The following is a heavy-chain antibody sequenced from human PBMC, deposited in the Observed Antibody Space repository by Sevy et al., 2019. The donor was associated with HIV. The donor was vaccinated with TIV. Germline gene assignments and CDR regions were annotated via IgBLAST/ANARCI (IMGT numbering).Heavy chain of an antibody. CDR1: GFNFITYA. J-gene: IGHJ5*02. D-gene: IGHD3-10*01. Sequence: GGSLRLSCAASGFNFITYAMSWVRQSPGKGLEWVSSISGSGFRAFYADSLKGRFTISRDNSKNTLYLQMNSLRVEDTAVYYCARSMVPGMIIDAFDHWGQGTLVTVSS. CDR3: ARSMVPGMIIDAFDH. CDR2: ISGSGFRA. V-gene: IGHV3-23*01.